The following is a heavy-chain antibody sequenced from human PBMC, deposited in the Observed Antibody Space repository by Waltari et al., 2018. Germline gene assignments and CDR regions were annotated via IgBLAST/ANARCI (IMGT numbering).Heavy chain of an antibody. CDR1: GFTFSNYD. Sequence: EVQLVESGGGLVQPGGSLRLSGAASGFTFSNYDMNWVRQAPGKGLEWVSYISSSGSTIYYADSVKGRFTISRDNAKNSLFLQMNSLRAEDTAIYYCARDHYDFWSGNNWFDSWGQGTLVTVSS. CDR3: ARDHYDFWSGNNWFDS. CDR2: ISSSGSTI. J-gene: IGHJ5*01. V-gene: IGHV3-48*03. D-gene: IGHD3-3*01.